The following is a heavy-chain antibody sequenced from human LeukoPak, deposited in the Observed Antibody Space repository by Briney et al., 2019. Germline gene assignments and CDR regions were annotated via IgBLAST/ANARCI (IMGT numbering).Heavy chain of an antibody. CDR3: ARSYSSSWYFDH. CDR1: GGSISNYY. Sequence: SETLSLTCNVSGGSISNYYWNWIRQPPGEGLEWIGYIYSSGSTNYNPSLKSRVTISVDTSKNQFSLKLCSVTAADTALYFCARSYSSSWYFDHLGRGTLVTVSS. J-gene: IGHJ4*02. V-gene: IGHV4-59*01. CDR2: IYSSGST. D-gene: IGHD6-13*01.